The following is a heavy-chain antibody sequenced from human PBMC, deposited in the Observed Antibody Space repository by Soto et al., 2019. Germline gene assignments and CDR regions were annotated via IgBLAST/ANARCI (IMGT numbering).Heavy chain of an antibody. D-gene: IGHD6-6*01. CDR2: IKQDGSEK. Sequence: VSLRLSCAASGFTFSSYWMSWVRQAPGKGLEWVANIKQDGSEKYYVDSVKGRFTISRDNAKNSLYLQMNSLRAEDTAVYYCARDRGRISIAARPYYYYGMDVWGQGTTVTVSS. CDR1: GFTFSSYW. CDR3: ARDRGRISIAARPYYYYGMDV. J-gene: IGHJ6*02. V-gene: IGHV3-7*03.